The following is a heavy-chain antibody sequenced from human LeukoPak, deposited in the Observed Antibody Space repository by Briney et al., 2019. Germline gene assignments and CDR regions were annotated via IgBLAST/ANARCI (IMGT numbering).Heavy chain of an antibody. CDR1: GGSISSNNW. D-gene: IGHD3-10*01. Sequence: SGTLSLTCSVSGGSISSNNWWTWVRQPPGKGLEWIGSIYYSGSTYYNPSLKGRVTISVDTSKNQFSLKLSSVTAADTAVYYCAREVTMVRGYNRYQYRGDGMDVWGQGTTVTVSS. CDR2: IYYSGST. CDR3: AREVTMVRGYNRYQYRGDGMDV. J-gene: IGHJ6*02. V-gene: IGHV4-4*02.